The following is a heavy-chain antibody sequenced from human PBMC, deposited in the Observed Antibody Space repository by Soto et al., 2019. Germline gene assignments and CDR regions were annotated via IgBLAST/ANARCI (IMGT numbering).Heavy chain of an antibody. J-gene: IGHJ6*02. V-gene: IGHV4-30-4*01. CDR1: GGSISSGDYY. CDR3: ARESGGSYSTYYVMDV. Sequence: PSETLSLTCTVSGGSISSGDYYWSWIRQPPGKGLEWIGYIYYSGSTYYNPSLKSRVTISVDTSKNQFSLKLSSVTAADTAVYYCARESGGSYSTYYVMDVWGQGTTVTVSS. D-gene: IGHD1-26*01. CDR2: IYYSGST.